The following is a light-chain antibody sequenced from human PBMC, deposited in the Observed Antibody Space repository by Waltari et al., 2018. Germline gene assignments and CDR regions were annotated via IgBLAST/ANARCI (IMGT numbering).Light chain of an antibody. CDR1: KSDVGFYNY. Sequence: QSALTQPASVSGSPGQSITIFCTGTKSDVGFYNYVSWYQQHPGKAPKVIIYDVSQRPSGISNRFSGSKSGNTASLTISGLQDDDEADYYCKSYTGTGSWVFGGGTKLTVL. V-gene: IGLV2-14*03. J-gene: IGLJ3*02. CDR3: KSYTGTGSWV. CDR2: DVS.